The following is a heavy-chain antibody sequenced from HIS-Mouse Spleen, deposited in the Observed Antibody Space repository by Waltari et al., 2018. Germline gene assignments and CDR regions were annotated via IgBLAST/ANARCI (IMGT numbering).Heavy chain of an antibody. CDR2: IKQDGSEK. V-gene: IGHV3-7*01. D-gene: IGHD1-26*01. J-gene: IGHJ4*02. CDR1: GFTFSSYW. Sequence: EVQLVESGGGLVQPGGSLRLSCAASGFTFSSYWLRWVRQAPGKGLEWVANIKQDGSEKYYVDSVKGRFTISRDNAKNSLYLQMNSLRAEDTAVYYCAREGDSGSYFDYWGQGTLVTVSS. CDR3: AREGDSGSYFDY.